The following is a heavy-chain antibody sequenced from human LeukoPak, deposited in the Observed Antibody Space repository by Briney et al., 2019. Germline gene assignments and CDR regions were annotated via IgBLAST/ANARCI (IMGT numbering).Heavy chain of an antibody. D-gene: IGHD5-12*01. J-gene: IGHJ4*02. Sequence: ASVKVSCKASGYSFSTYYIHWVRQAPGQGLEWMGIINPSGGSPVYAQNFRGRVTMTRDASTSTVYMDLSSLRSEDTAVYYCASAPHPWIHYFDYWGQGTLVTVSS. CDR3: ASAPHPWIHYFDY. CDR2: INPSGGSP. V-gene: IGHV1-46*01. CDR1: GYSFSTYY.